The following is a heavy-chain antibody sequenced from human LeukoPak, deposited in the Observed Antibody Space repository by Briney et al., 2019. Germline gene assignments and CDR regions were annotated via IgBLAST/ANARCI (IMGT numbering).Heavy chain of an antibody. CDR3: AKFYYDSSGRGNDAFDV. J-gene: IGHJ3*01. CDR2: ISGSGMLT. D-gene: IGHD3-22*01. CDR1: GFSFGSYA. V-gene: IGHV3-23*01. Sequence: GGSLILSCATSGFSFGSYAMSWVRQAPGKGLEWVSSISGSGMLTYYADSVMGRFTISRDNSKNTLYLQMSSLRAEDTATFYCAKFYYDSSGRGNDAFDVWGQGTMVTVSS.